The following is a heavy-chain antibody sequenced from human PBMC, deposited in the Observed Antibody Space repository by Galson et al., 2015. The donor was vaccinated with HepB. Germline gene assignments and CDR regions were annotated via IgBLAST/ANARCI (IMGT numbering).Heavy chain of an antibody. V-gene: IGHV1-3*01. J-gene: IGHJ2*01. D-gene: IGHD7-27*01. CDR2: INAGNGNT. Sequence: SVKVSCKASGYTFTSYAIHWVRQAPGQRLEWMGWINAGNGNTKYSQKFQGRVTITRDTSASTAYMELSSLRSEDTAVYYCARDLTGAHWDSWYFDLWGRGTLVTVSS. CDR1: GYTFTSYA. CDR3: ARDLTGAHWDSWYFDL.